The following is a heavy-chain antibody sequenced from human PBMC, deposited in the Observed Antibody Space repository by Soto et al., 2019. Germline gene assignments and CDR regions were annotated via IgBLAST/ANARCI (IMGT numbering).Heavy chain of an antibody. V-gene: IGHV3-7*01. CDR2: IKQDGSEK. Sequence: GGSLRLSCAASGFTFSSYWMNWVRQAPGKGLEWVAKIKQDGSEKYYVGSVRGRFTISRDNAGNSLYLQMNSLRVEDTAVYYCARRGYGTSLSHFDYWGQGTLVTVSS. CDR3: ARRGYGTSLSHFDY. CDR1: GFTFSSYW. J-gene: IGHJ4*02. D-gene: IGHD6-13*01.